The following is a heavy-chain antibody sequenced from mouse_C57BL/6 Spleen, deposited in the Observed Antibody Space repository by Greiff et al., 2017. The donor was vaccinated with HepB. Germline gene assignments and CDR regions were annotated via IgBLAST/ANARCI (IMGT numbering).Heavy chain of an antibody. Sequence: VQLQQPGAELVMPGASVKLSCKASGYTFTSYWMHWVKQRPGQGLEWIGEIDPSDSYTNYNQKFKGKSTLTVDKSSSTAYMQLSSLTSEDSAVYYCAFYGSSPYYAMDYWGQGTSVTVSS. V-gene: IGHV1-69*01. CDR1: GYTFTSYW. CDR3: AFYGSSPYYAMDY. J-gene: IGHJ4*01. D-gene: IGHD1-1*01. CDR2: IDPSDSYT.